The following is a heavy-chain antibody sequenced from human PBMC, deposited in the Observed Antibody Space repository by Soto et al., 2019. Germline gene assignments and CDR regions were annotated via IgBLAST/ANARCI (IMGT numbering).Heavy chain of an antibody. J-gene: IGHJ4*02. CDR3: ARDVELYYYDSSGYPDY. V-gene: IGHV1-18*01. D-gene: IGHD3-22*01. Sequence: ASVKVSCKASGYTFTTYGISWVRQAPGQGLEWMGWINACNGNTNYSQKFQGRVTITRDTSASTAYMELSSLRSEDTAVYYCARDVELYYYDSSGYPDYWGQGTLVTVSS. CDR2: INACNGNT. CDR1: GYTFTTYG.